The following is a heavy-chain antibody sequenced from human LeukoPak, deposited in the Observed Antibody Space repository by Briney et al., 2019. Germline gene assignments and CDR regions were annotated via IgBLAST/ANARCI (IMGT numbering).Heavy chain of an antibody. J-gene: IGHJ4*02. Sequence: SETLSLTCAVYGGSFSGYYWSWIRQPPGKGLEWIGEINHSGSTNYNPSLKSRVTISVDTSKNQFSLKLSSVTAADTAVYYCARDTVVPAAIPEDYWGQGTLVTVSS. D-gene: IGHD2-2*01. CDR1: GGSFSGYY. CDR2: INHSGST. V-gene: IGHV4-34*01. CDR3: ARDTVVPAAIPEDY.